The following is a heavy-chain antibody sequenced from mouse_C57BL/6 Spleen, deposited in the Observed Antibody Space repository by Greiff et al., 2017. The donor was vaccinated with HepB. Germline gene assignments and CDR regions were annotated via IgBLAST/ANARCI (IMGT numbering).Heavy chain of an antibody. V-gene: IGHV1-64*01. CDR2: IHPNSGST. CDR3: GRPDVYSAWFAY. D-gene: IGHD2-3*01. CDR1: GYTFTSYW. J-gene: IGHJ3*01. Sequence: QVQLQQPGAELVKPGASVKLSCKASGYTFTSYWMHWVKQRPGQGLEWIGMIHPNSGSTNYNEKFKSKATLTVDKSSSTAYMQLSSLTSEDSAVFYGGRPDVYSAWFAYGGQGTLVTVSA.